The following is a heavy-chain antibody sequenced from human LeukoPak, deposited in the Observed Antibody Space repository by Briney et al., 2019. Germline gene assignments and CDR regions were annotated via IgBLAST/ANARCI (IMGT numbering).Heavy chain of an antibody. Sequence: SETLSLTCTVSGGSIFSHYWSWIRQPPGKGLEWIGYIYYSGSTNYNPSLKSRVTISVDTSKNQFSLKLSSVTAADTAVYYCARHFGSYSNVWFDPWGQGTLVTVSS. CDR2: IYYSGST. V-gene: IGHV4-59*08. CDR1: GGSIFSHY. D-gene: IGHD1-26*01. CDR3: ARHFGSYSNVWFDP. J-gene: IGHJ5*02.